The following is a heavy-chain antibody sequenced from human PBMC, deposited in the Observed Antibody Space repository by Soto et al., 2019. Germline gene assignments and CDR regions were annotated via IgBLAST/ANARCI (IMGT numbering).Heavy chain of an antibody. D-gene: IGHD2-2*01. CDR1: GFTFSSYG. CDR2: ISYDGSNK. CDR3: AKDSDISSTNFGVYYYYGMDV. Sequence: GSLRLSCAASGFTFSSYGMHWVRQAPGKGLEWVAVISYDGSNKYYADSVKGRFTISRDNSKNTLYLQMNSLRAEDTAVYYCAKDSDISSTNFGVYYYYGMDVWGQGTTVTVSS. V-gene: IGHV3-30*18. J-gene: IGHJ6*02.